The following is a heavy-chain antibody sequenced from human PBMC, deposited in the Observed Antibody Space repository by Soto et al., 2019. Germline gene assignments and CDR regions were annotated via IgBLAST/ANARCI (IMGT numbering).Heavy chain of an antibody. Sequence: VQLLESGGGLIQPGGSLRLSCAASGFTFSTYSMNWVRQAPGKGLECVSYISSSSSTKSYADSVKGRFTISRDNAKNSLYLQMNSLRDEDTAVYYCARDWSGSYGSDYWGQGTLVTVSS. CDR3: ARDWSGSYGSDY. J-gene: IGHJ4*02. CDR2: ISSSSSTK. D-gene: IGHD1-26*01. V-gene: IGHV3-48*02. CDR1: GFTFSTYS.